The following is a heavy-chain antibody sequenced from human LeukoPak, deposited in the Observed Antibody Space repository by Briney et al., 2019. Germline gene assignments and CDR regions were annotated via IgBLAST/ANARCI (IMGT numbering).Heavy chain of an antibody. J-gene: IGHJ4*02. V-gene: IGHV3-9*01. D-gene: IGHD1-26*01. CDR1: GFKFNDYA. CDR2: LSWYSGSI. CDR3: AKETKVGENLYYFDY. Sequence: GGSLRLSCVASGFKFNDYAMHWVRQAPGKGLEWVSGLSWYSGSIGYADSVKGRFIISRDNAKNSLYLEMNSLRPEDSALYYCAKETKVGENLYYFDYWGRGTLVTVSS.